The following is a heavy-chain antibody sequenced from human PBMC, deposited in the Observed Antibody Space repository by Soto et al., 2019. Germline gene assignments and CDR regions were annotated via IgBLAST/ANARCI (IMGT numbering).Heavy chain of an antibody. D-gene: IGHD3-3*01. CDR2: IDYSGST. J-gene: IGHJ6*02. Sequence: QVQLQESGPGLVKPSETLSLTCTVSGGSISSYYWSWIRQPPGKGLEWIGYIDYSGSTNHNPSLKSRVTISPATSMNQSSLKLSSVTAADTAVYYCARDRTHFDFWSSQYYYGMDVWGQETTVTVSS. V-gene: IGHV4-59*01. CDR1: GGSISSYY. CDR3: ARDRTHFDFWSSQYYYGMDV.